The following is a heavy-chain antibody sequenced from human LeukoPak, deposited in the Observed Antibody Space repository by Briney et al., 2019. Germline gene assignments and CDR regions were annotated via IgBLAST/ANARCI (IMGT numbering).Heavy chain of an antibody. CDR3: AKEASRGSSFAYTPIEKPYYLDY. CDR1: GFTFSSYG. Sequence: GGSLRLSCAASGFTFSSYGMSWVRQAPGKGLEWVSAISGSGGSTYYADSVKGRFTISRDNSKNTLYLQMNSLRAEDTAVYYCAKEASRGSSFAYTPIEKPYYLDYWGQGTLVTVSS. CDR2: ISGSGGST. D-gene: IGHD5-18*01. J-gene: IGHJ4*02. V-gene: IGHV3-23*01.